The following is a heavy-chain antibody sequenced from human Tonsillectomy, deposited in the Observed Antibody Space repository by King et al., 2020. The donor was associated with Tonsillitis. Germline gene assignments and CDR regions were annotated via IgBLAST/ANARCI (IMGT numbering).Heavy chain of an antibody. V-gene: IGHV3-15*01. CDR2: IKSKTDGGTT. J-gene: IGHJ3*02. CDR1: GFTFSNAW. CDR3: TSSMIVVALDAFDI. D-gene: IGHD3-22*01. Sequence: VQLVESGGGLVKPGGSLRLSCAASGFTFSNAWMSWVRQAPGKGLEWVGRIKSKTDGGTTDYAAPVKGRFTISRDDSKNTLYLQMNSLKTEDTAVYYCTSSMIVVALDAFDIWGQGTMVTVSS.